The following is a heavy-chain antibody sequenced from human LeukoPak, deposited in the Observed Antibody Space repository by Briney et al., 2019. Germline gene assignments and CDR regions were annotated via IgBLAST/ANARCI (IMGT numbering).Heavy chain of an antibody. Sequence: ASVKVSCKASGYTFTSYGISWVRQAPGQGLEWMGWISAYNGNTNYAQKLQGGVTMTTDTSTSTAYMGLRSLRSDDTAVYYCAREAVVVPAAYYYYYYYMDVWGKGTTVTVSS. CDR1: GYTFTSYG. V-gene: IGHV1-18*01. D-gene: IGHD2-2*01. CDR2: ISAYNGNT. J-gene: IGHJ6*03. CDR3: AREAVVVPAAYYYYYYYMDV.